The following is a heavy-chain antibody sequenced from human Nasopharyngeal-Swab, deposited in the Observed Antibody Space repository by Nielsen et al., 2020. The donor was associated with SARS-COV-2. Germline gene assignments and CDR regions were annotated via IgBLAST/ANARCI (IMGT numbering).Heavy chain of an antibody. V-gene: IGHV4-34*01. CDR3: ARGRVGATSKKNWFDP. Sequence: GSLRLAWAVYGWSFSGYYWSRIRQPPGKGLEWIGEINHRGSTNYKPSLKRRVTISLDTPKNQLSLKLSSVTAADTAVYDCARGRVGATSKKNWFDPWGQGTLVTVSS. J-gene: IGHJ5*02. CDR2: INHRGST. D-gene: IGHD1-26*01. CDR1: GWSFSGYY.